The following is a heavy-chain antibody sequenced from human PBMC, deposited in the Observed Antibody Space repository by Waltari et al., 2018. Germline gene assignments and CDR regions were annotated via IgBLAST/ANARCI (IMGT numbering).Heavy chain of an antibody. J-gene: IGHJ4*02. V-gene: IGHV4-61*02. Sequence: QVQLQESGPGLVKPSQTLSPSCTVSGGSISSATCYWSWIRQPAGKGLEWIGRIHVNGNTNYNPSLISRVTISVDTSRNQFFLTVNSVTAADTAVYYCARDSYYYDGSGYPARWGQGTRVTVSS. CDR2: IHVNGNT. CDR1: GGSISSATCY. CDR3: ARDSYYYDGSGYPAR. D-gene: IGHD3-22*01.